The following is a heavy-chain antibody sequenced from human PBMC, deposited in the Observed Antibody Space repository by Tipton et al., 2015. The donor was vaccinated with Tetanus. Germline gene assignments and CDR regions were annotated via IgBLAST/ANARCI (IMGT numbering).Heavy chain of an antibody. CDR3: ARERGTSGWGF. J-gene: IGHJ4*02. Sequence: SLRLSCAASGITVRDAWMGWVRQAPGKGLEWVANIKHDETEKYYVDSVRGRFNISRDNAKRSLYLQMDSLRAEDTAVYYCARERGTSGWGFWGQGTLVSVSS. CDR2: IKHDETEK. CDR1: GITVRDAW. V-gene: IGHV3-7*01. D-gene: IGHD6-19*01.